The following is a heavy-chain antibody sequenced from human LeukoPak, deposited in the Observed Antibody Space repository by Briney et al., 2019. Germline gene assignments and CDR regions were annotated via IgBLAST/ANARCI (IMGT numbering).Heavy chain of an antibody. CDR3: AKEGDGYNPFDY. D-gene: IGHD5-24*01. Sequence: GGSLRLSCAASGFTFSDYYMSWIRQAPGKGLEWVSAISGSGGSTYYADSVKGRFTISRDNSKNTLYLQMNSLRAEDTAVYYCAKEGDGYNPFDYWGQGTLVTVSS. V-gene: IGHV3-23*01. J-gene: IGHJ4*02. CDR1: GFTFSDYY. CDR2: ISGSGGST.